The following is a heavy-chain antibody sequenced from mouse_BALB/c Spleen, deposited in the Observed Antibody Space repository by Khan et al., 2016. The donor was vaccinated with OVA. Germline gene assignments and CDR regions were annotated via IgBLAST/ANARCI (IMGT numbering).Heavy chain of an antibody. V-gene: IGHV3-2*02. J-gene: IGHJ3*01. Sequence: EVQLVESGPGLVKPSQSLSLTCTVTGYSITSDYAWNWIRQFPGNQLEWMGYISYSGSTTYNPSLKSRISITRDTSKNQFFLQLNSVTTEDTATYYCARWFTYWGQGTLVTVSA. CDR3: ARWFTY. CDR1: GYSITSDYA. CDR2: ISYSGST.